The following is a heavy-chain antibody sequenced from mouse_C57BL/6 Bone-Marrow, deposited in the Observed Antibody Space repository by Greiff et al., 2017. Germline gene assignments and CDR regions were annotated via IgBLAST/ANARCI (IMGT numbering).Heavy chain of an antibody. CDR2: ITHSGET. CDR3: AGDSLPYYYAMDY. D-gene: IGHD2-10*01. V-gene: IGHV12-3*01. CDR1: GFPITSGYY. J-gene: IGHJ4*01. Sequence: VQLQQSGPGLVKPSQSLFLTCSITGFPITSGYYWIWLRQSPGKPLEWMGYITHSGETFYNPSLQSPISITRETSKNQFFLQLNSVTTEDTAMYYCAGDSLPYYYAMDYWGQGTSVTVSS.